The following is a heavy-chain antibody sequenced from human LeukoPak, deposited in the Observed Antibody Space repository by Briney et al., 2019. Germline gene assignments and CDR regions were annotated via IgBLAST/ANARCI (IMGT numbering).Heavy chain of an antibody. J-gene: IGHJ3*02. V-gene: IGHV4-4*02. CDR1: GGSISSSNW. CDR2: IYRSGST. Sequence: SGTLSLTCAVSGGSISSSNWWSWVRQPPGKGLEWIGEIYRSGSTNYNPSLKSRVTISVDKSKNQFSLKLSSVTAADTAVYYCARDTGSGSYYSPGSAFDIWGQGTMVTVSS. D-gene: IGHD3-10*01. CDR3: ARDTGSGSYYSPGSAFDI.